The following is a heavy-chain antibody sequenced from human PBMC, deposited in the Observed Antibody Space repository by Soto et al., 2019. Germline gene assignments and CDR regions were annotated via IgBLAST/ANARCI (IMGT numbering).Heavy chain of an antibody. CDR3: ARVGPWVPYYYDSSPYTFENWFDP. CDR1: GYSISSGYY. D-gene: IGHD3-22*01. CDR2: IYPGGST. Sequence: SETLSPTCAVSGYSISSGYYWGWLRQPPGKGLEWIGSIYPGGSTYYNPSLSSRVTLSIDMTNNHVSLILNSVTAADTAVYYCARVGPWVPYYYDSSPYTFENWFDPWGQGTLVTVSS. V-gene: IGHV4-38-2*01. J-gene: IGHJ5*02.